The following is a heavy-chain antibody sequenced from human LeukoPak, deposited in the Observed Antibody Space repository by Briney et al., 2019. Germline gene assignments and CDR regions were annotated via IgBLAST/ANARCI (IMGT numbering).Heavy chain of an antibody. D-gene: IGHD4-17*01. Sequence: GPVKVSCKASGYTFTTYGISWVRQAPGQGLEWMGWISGYNGNTKYAQNFQGRVTVSTDTSTTTVNSERRSLRSDDTAAYYCARDWWYGDDSIGNNWGQGTLVTVSS. CDR3: ARDWWYGDDSIGNN. J-gene: IGHJ4*02. CDR2: ISGYNGNT. CDR1: GYTFTTYG. V-gene: IGHV1-18*01.